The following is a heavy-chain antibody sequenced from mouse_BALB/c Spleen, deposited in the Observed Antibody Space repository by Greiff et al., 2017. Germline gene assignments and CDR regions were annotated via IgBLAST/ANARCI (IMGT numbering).Heavy chain of an antibody. D-gene: IGHD1-2*01. J-gene: IGHJ2*01. V-gene: IGHV5-12-1*01. CDR2: ISSGGGST. Sequence: EVKVVESGGGLVKPGGSLKLSCAASGFAFSSYDMSWVRQTPEKRLEWVAYISSGGGSTYYPDTVKGRFTISRDNAKNTLYLQMSSLKSEDTAMYYCARDYGLDYWGQGTTLTVSS. CDR1: GFAFSSYD. CDR3: ARDYGLDY.